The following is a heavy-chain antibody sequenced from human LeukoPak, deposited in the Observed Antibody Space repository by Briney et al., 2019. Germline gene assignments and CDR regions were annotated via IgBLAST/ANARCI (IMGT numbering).Heavy chain of an antibody. CDR3: ARPSRPPYGWGLVWSAP. D-gene: IGHD3-10*01. Sequence: PSETLSLTCTVSGGSISSSSYYWGWIRQPPGKGLEWIGSIYYSGSTYYNPSLKSRVTISVYTAKNQFSLKLSSVPAAATAFFYCARPSRPPYGWGLVWSAPGGQETLATVSS. CDR1: GGSISSSSYY. J-gene: IGHJ5*02. CDR2: IYYSGST. V-gene: IGHV4-39*01.